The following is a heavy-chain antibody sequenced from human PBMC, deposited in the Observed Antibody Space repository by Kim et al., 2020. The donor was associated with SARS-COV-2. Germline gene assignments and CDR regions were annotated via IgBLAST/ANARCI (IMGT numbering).Heavy chain of an antibody. CDR3: ARDPSGYYDSSGLVDY. D-gene: IGHD3-22*01. Sequence: VKGRFTISRDNSRNTLYLQMNSLGAEDTAVYYCARDPSGYYDSSGLVDYWGQGTLVTVSS. V-gene: IGHV3-30*07. J-gene: IGHJ4*02.